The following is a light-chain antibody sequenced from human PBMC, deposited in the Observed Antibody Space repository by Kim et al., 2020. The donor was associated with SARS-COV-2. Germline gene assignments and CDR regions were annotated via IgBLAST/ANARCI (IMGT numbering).Light chain of an antibody. CDR3: QSADSTDTFWV. V-gene: IGLV3-25*03. CDR1: ALQMQD. J-gene: IGLJ3*02. CDR2: EDT. Sequence: GPTGRITCAGDALQMQDDYWLQEKPGQAPVMVIYEDTERPSGIPERFSGSTSGTTVTLTISGVQAEDEGDYYCQSADSTDTFWVFGGGTQLTVL.